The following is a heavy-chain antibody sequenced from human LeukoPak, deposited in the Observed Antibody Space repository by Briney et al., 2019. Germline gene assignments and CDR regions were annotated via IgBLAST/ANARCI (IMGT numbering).Heavy chain of an antibody. Sequence: GGTLRLSCAASGFTFSSYSMNWVRQAPGKGLEWVSSISSSSGSIYYADSVKGRFTISRDNAKNSLYLQMNSLRVEDTAVYYCARDWNYFSCWGQGTLVTVSS. V-gene: IGHV3-21*01. CDR3: ARDWNYFSC. J-gene: IGHJ4*02. CDR1: GFTFSSYS. CDR2: ISSSSGSI. D-gene: IGHD1-1*01.